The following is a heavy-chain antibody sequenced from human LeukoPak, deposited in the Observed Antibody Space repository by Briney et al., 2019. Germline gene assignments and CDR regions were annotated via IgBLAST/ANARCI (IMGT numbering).Heavy chain of an antibody. J-gene: IGHJ4*02. CDR3: ARARYSGYDFDY. D-gene: IGHD5-12*01. V-gene: IGHV4-59*01. CDR1: GGSISSYY. Sequence: SETLSLTCTVSGGSISSYYWSWIRQPPGKGLEWIGYIYYSGSTNYNPSLKSRVTISVDTSKNQFSLKLSSVTAADTAVYCCARARYSGYDFDYWGQGTLVTVSS. CDR2: IYYSGST.